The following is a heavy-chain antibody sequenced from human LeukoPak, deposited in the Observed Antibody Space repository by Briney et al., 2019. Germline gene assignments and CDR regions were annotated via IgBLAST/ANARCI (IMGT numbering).Heavy chain of an antibody. Sequence: GGSLRLSCAASGFTFSSYWMHWVRQAPGKGLVWVSRINSDGSSTSYADSVKGRFTISRDNAKNTLYLQMNSLRAEDTAVYYCARVGGSYGPFDYWGQGALVTVSS. D-gene: IGHD3-16*01. CDR3: ARVGGSYGPFDY. CDR1: GFTFSSYW. V-gene: IGHV3-74*01. CDR2: INSDGSST. J-gene: IGHJ4*02.